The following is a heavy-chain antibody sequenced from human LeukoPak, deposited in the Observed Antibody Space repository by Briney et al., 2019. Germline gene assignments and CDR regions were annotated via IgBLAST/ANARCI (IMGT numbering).Heavy chain of an antibody. Sequence: SETLSLTCTVSGDSISSGYYWGWIRQPPGKGLEWIGSIYHSGSTYYNPSLKSRVTISVDTSKNQFSLKLSSVTAADTAVYYCAGGGITFGGVIVPLGYWGQGTLVTVSS. J-gene: IGHJ4*02. CDR3: AGGGITFGGVIVPLGY. V-gene: IGHV4-38-2*02. CDR2: IYHSGST. CDR1: GDSISSGYY. D-gene: IGHD3-16*02.